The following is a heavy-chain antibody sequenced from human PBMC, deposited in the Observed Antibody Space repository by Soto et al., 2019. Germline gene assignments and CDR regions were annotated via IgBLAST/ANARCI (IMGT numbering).Heavy chain of an antibody. J-gene: IGHJ4*02. Sequence: GASVKVSCKASGGTFSSYAISWVRQAPGQGLEWMGGIIPIFGTANYAQKFQGRVTITADESTSTAYMELSSLRSEDTAVYYCARETSRNTAMLYYFDYWGQGTLVTVSS. CDR1: GGTFSSYA. D-gene: IGHD5-18*01. CDR3: ARETSRNTAMLYYFDY. V-gene: IGHV1-69*13. CDR2: IIPIFGTA.